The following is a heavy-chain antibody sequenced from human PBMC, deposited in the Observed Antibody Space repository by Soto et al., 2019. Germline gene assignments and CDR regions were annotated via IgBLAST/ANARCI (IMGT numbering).Heavy chain of an antibody. Sequence: QVQLQESGPGLVKPSETLSLTCTVFGGSISSYYWSWIRQPPGKGLEWIGYIYYSGSTNYNPSLKSRVTISVDTSKNQFSLKLSSVTAADTAVYYCARDQGPLYTSGSYSPSKADAFDIWGQGTMVTVSS. CDR3: ARDQGPLYTSGSYSPSKADAFDI. CDR2: IYYSGST. CDR1: GGSISSYY. J-gene: IGHJ3*02. D-gene: IGHD1-26*01. V-gene: IGHV4-59*01.